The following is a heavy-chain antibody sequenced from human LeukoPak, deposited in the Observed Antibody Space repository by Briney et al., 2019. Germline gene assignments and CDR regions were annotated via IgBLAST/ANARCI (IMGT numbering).Heavy chain of an antibody. V-gene: IGHV3-66*01. CDR3: AKSGGGSCYSYVES. Sequence: GGSLRLSCAASGFTVTTNYMTWVRQAPGKGLEWVSIIYSGGYTDYADSVKGRFTISRDNSKNTLDLQMNSLRAEDTAVYYCAKSGGGSCYSYVESWGQGTLVTVSS. CDR1: GFTVTTNY. CDR2: IYSGGYT. D-gene: IGHD2-15*01. J-gene: IGHJ4*02.